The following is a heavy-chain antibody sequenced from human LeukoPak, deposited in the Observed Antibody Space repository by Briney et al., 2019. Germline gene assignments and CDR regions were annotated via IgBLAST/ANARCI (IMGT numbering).Heavy chain of an antibody. Sequence: GGSLRLSCAASGFTFSSYSMNWVRQAPGKGLEWVSYISSSSSTIYYADSVKGRFTISRDNAKNSLYLQMNSLRAEDTAVYYCASGYSYAPLYYWGQGTLVTVSS. CDR2: ISSSSSTI. CDR3: ASGYSYAPLYY. J-gene: IGHJ4*02. D-gene: IGHD5-18*01. V-gene: IGHV3-48*04. CDR1: GFTFSSYS.